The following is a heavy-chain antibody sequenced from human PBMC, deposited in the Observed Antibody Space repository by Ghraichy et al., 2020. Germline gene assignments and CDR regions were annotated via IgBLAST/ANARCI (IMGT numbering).Heavy chain of an antibody. CDR3: AREGPGLLWFGDNWFDP. CDR1: GFTFSSYW. J-gene: IGHJ5*02. D-gene: IGHD3-10*01. V-gene: IGHV3-7*01. CDR2: IKQDGSEK. Sequence: GGSLRLSCAASGFTFSSYWMSWVRQAPGKGLEWVANIKQDGSEKYYVDSVKGRFTISRDNAKNSLYLQMNSLRAEDTAVYYCAREGPGLLWFGDNWFDPWGQGTLVTVSS.